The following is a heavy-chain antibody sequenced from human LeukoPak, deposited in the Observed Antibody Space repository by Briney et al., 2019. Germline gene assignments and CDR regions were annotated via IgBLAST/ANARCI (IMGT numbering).Heavy chain of an antibody. V-gene: IGHV3-48*03. CDR3: ARGHWWFGGTPNYPYYFDY. J-gene: IGHJ4*02. CDR1: GFTFSSYE. CDR2: ISSSGSTI. Sequence: GGSLRLPCAASGFTFSSYEMNWVRQAPGKGLEWVSYISSSGSTIYYADSVKGRFTISRDNAKNSLYLQMNSLRAEDTAVYYCARGHWWFGGTPNYPYYFDYWGQGTLVTVSS. D-gene: IGHD3-10*01.